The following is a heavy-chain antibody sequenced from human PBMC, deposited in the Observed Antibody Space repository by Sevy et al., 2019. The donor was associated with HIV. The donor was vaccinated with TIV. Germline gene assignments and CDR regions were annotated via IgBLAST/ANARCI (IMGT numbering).Heavy chain of an antibody. Sequence: GGSLRLSCAASGFTVSNNYMNWVRQAPGKGLEWVSIIYSGGTTHYGDSVKGRFTISRDHSKNTLYLQMNSLRAEDTAIYYCARDPPGIAATGGGWGQGTLVTVSS. CDR2: IYSGGTT. CDR3: ARDPPGIAATGGG. CDR1: GFTVSNNY. D-gene: IGHD6-13*01. J-gene: IGHJ4*02. V-gene: IGHV3-53*01.